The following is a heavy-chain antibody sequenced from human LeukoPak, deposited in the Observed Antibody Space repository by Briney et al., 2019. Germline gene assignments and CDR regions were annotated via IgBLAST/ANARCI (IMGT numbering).Heavy chain of an antibody. J-gene: IGHJ3*02. CDR1: GFTFSSYD. CDR2: IGTAGDP. Sequence: PGGSLRLSCAASGFTFSSYDMHWVRQATGKGLEWVSAIGTAGDPYYPGSVKGGFTISRENAKNSLYLQMNSLRAGDTAVYYCARAVPDILTGSGAFDIWGQGTMVTVSS. D-gene: IGHD3-9*01. V-gene: IGHV3-13*05. CDR3: ARAVPDILTGSGAFDI.